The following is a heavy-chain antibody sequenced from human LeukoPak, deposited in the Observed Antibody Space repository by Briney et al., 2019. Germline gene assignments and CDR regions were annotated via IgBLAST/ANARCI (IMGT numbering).Heavy chain of an antibody. V-gene: IGHV3-9*01. CDR3: ARGPTHGDYVNY. CDR1: GFSLDDYA. J-gene: IGHJ4*02. Sequence: GGSLRLSCAGSGFSLDDYAMHWVRQAPGKGLEWVSSISWDGNNQAYADSVKGRFTISRDNAKNSLFLQMNSLRAEDTAVYYCARGPTHGDYVNYWGQGTLVTVSS. D-gene: IGHD4-17*01. CDR2: ISWDGNNQ.